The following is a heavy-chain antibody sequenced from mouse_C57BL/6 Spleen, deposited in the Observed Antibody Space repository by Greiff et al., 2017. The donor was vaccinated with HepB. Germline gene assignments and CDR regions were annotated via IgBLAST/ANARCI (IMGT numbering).Heavy chain of an antibody. CDR3: AREGTVVATTDY. Sequence: QVQLQQPGAELVKPGASVKLSCKASGYTFTSYWMHWVKQRPGQGLEWIGMIHPNSGSTNYNEKFKSKATVTVDKSSSTAYMQLSSLTSEDSAVYYCAREGTVVATTDYWGQGTTLTVSS. D-gene: IGHD1-1*01. CDR1: GYTFTSYW. CDR2: IHPNSGST. J-gene: IGHJ2*01. V-gene: IGHV1-64*01.